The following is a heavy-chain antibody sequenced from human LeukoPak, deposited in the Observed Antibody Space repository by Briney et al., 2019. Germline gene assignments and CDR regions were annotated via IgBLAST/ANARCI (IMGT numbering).Heavy chain of an antibody. J-gene: IGHJ4*02. Sequence: GGSLRLSCAASGFTFSSYGMHWVRQAPGKGLEWVAVIWYDGSNKYYADSVKGRFTISRDNSKSTLSLQMNNLRAEDTAVYYCARGRYSSGWYFDYWGQGTLVTVSS. CDR3: ARGRYSSGWYFDY. V-gene: IGHV3-33*01. CDR1: GFTFSSYG. D-gene: IGHD6-19*01. CDR2: IWYDGSNK.